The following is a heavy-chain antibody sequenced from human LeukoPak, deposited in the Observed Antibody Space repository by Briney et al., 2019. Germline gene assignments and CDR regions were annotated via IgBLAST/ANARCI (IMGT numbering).Heavy chain of an antibody. V-gene: IGHV3-74*01. D-gene: IGHD3-3*01. CDR1: GFAFSSYW. CDR2: INSGGSGT. Sequence: GGSLRLSCAASGFAFSSYWMHWVRQTPGKGLVWVSRINSGGSGTSYADSVKGRFTISRDNAKDTLYLQMNSLRVEDTAVYYCARDTATYDFWSGYHLLWYFDYWGQGTLVTVSS. CDR3: ARDTATYDFWSGYHLLWYFDY. J-gene: IGHJ4*02.